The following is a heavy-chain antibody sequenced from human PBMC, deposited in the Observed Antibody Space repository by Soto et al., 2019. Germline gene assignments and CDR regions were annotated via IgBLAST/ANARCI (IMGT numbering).Heavy chain of an antibody. CDR2: INHSGST. Sequence: PSETLSLTCAVYGGSFSGYYWSWIRQPPGKGLEWIGEINHSGSTNYNPSLKSRVTISVDTSKNQFSLKLSSVTAADTAVYYCARGSGGSWYYYYYGMDVWGQGTTVTVSS. D-gene: IGHD6-13*01. CDR1: GGSFSGYY. J-gene: IGHJ6*02. V-gene: IGHV4-34*01. CDR3: ARGSGGSWYYYYYGMDV.